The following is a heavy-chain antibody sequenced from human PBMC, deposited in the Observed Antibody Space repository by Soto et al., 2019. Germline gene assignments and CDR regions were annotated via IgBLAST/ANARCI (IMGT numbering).Heavy chain of an antibody. CDR3: ARHAPYRSSWSHLTS. CDR2: IYYSGST. V-gene: IGHV4-39*01. Sequence: SETLSLTCTVSGGSISSSSYYWGWIRQPPGKGLEWIGSIYYSGSTYYNPSLKSRVTISVDTSKNQFSLKLSSVTAADTAVYYCARHAPYRSSWSHLTSWGQGTLVTVSS. J-gene: IGHJ5*02. D-gene: IGHD6-13*01. CDR1: GGSISSSSYY.